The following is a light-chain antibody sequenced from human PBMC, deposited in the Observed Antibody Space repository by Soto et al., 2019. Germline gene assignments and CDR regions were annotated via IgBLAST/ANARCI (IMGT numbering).Light chain of an antibody. CDR2: AAS. V-gene: IGKV1-27*01. J-gene: IGKJ5*01. CDR1: QGISNF. CDR3: QKYSSVIT. Sequence: DIQMTQSPSSLSASVGDRVTITCRASQGISNFLAWYQQKPGKVPKLLISAASTLQSGVPSRFSGSGSGTDFTLTITSLPPEDVATYYCQKYSSVITFGHGTRLEI.